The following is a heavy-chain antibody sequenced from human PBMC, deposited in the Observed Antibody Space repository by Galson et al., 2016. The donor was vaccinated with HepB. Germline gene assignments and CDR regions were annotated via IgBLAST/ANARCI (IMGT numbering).Heavy chain of an antibody. CDR1: GGTFNSYV. CDR3: ARGATMGARVWFDP. Sequence: SVKVSCKASGGTFNSYVINWVRQAPGHGLEWMGGITPIFGSATYAQKFQGRVTITAVKSAHTVYMELRSLRSEDTAVYYCARGATMGARVWFDPWGQGTLVTV. D-gene: IGHD1-26*01. CDR2: ITPIFGSA. J-gene: IGHJ5*02. V-gene: IGHV1-69*06.